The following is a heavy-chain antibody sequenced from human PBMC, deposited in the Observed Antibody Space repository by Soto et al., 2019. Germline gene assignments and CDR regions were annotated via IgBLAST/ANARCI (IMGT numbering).Heavy chain of an antibody. Sequence: QVQLVESGGGVVQPGRSLRLSCAASGFTFSSYGMHWVRQAPGKGLEWVAVISYDGSNKYYADSVKGRFTISRDNSKNTLYLQMNSLRAEDTAVYYCSKTYDYGYYGFYYYGMDVWGQGTTVTVSS. CDR3: SKTYDYGYYGFYYYGMDV. J-gene: IGHJ6*02. D-gene: IGHD4-17*01. CDR1: GFTFSSYG. CDR2: ISYDGSNK. V-gene: IGHV3-30*18.